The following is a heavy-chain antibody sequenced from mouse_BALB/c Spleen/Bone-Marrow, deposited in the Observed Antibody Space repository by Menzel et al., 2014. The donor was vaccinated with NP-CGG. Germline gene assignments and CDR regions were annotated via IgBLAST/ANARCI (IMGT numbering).Heavy chain of an antibody. D-gene: IGHD2-4*01. CDR1: GYTFXSYW. CDR2: INPSNGRT. J-gene: IGHJ4*01. Sequence: QVQLQQSGAELVKPGASVKLSCKASGYTFXSYWMHWVKQRPGQGLEWIGEINPSNGRTNYNEKFKSKATLTVDKSSSTAYMQLSSLTSEDSAVYYCAYDYDPSYAMDYWGQGTSVTVSS. V-gene: IGHV1S81*02. CDR3: AYDYDPSYAMDY.